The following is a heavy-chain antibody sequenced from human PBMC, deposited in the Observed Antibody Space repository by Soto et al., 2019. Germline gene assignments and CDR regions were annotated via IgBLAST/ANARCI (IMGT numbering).Heavy chain of an antibody. Sequence: EVQLVESGGGMVQPGRSLRLSCVASGFTFDDHAMHWVRRGPGRGLAWVSGISGNSETTGYADSVRGRFTISRDNAKNSLYLQMNSLRVEDTAFYYCAKEEGGVWSVAKGSSYAYYGMDVWGQGTTVIVS. CDR2: ISGNSETT. V-gene: IGHV3-9*01. J-gene: IGHJ6*02. CDR3: AKEEGGVWSVAKGSSYAYYGMDV. D-gene: IGHD3-3*01. CDR1: GFTFDDHA.